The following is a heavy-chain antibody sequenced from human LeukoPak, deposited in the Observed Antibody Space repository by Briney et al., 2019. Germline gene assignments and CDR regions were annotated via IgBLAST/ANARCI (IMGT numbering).Heavy chain of an antibody. CDR2: MNPSSGNT. CDR3: ARTLGCSSTSCKGRFDP. Sequence: ASVKVSCKASGYTFTSYDINWVRQATGQGLEWMGWMNPSSGNTGYAQKFQGRVTITRNTSISTAYMELSSLRSEDTAVYYCARTLGCSSTSCKGRFDPWGQGTLVTVSS. J-gene: IGHJ5*02. V-gene: IGHV1-8*03. D-gene: IGHD2-2*01. CDR1: GYTFTSYD.